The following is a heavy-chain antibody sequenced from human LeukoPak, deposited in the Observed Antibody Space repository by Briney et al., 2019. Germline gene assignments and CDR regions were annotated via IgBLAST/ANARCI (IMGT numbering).Heavy chain of an antibody. CDR3: TRKLRAAITDLDY. D-gene: IGHD5-24*01. Sequence: ASVKVSCKASGYTFTSYYIHWVRQAPGQGLEWMGRINPSGGSTIYAQKFQGRVTMTSDTSTSTVYMELSSLSSEDTAVYYCTRKLRAAITDLDYWGQGILVTVSS. CDR1: GYTFTSYY. J-gene: IGHJ4*02. V-gene: IGHV1-46*01. CDR2: INPSGGST.